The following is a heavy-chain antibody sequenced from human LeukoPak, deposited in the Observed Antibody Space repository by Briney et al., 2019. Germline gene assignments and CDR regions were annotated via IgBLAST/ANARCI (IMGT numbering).Heavy chain of an antibody. CDR1: GFTVRDGY. D-gene: IGHD3-10*01. CDR2: IYVSGTT. Sequence: GGSLRLSCAASGFTVRDGYMSWVRQAPGKRLEWLAFIYVSGTTFYAASVKGRFTISRENAKNTVYLQMNNLRAEDTALYYCGRHAYGGSPPLSWGQGALVTVSS. J-gene: IGHJ4*02. CDR3: GRHAYGGSPPLS. V-gene: IGHV3-53*01.